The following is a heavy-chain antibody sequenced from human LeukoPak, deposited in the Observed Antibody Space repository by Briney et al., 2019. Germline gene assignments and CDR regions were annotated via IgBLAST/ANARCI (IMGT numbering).Heavy chain of an antibody. CDR2: IYYSGST. D-gene: IGHD4/OR15-4a*01. CDR1: GGSISSYY. V-gene: IGHV4-59*01. CDR3: ARDGASYYYYYMDV. J-gene: IGHJ6*03. Sequence: PSETLSLTCTVPGGSISSYYWSWIRQPPGKGLEWIGYIYYSGSTNYNPSLKSRVTISVDTSKNQFSLKLSSVTAADTAVYYCARDGASYYYYYMDVWSKGTTVTVSS.